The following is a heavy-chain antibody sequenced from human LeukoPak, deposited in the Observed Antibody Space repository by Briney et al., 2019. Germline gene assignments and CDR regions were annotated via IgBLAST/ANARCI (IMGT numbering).Heavy chain of an antibody. CDR2: IHGGGDVT. CDR3: AKALSSSFYYFDL. CDR1: GFTFSNYA. Sequence: GGSLRLSCAVSGFTFSNYAMNWVRQAPEKGLEWVSTIHGGGDVTYYTDSVKGRFTISRDNSRNTLYLQMNSLRAEDTAVYYCAKALSSSFYYFDLGGRGTLVTVSS. D-gene: IGHD3-16*02. J-gene: IGHJ2*01. V-gene: IGHV3-23*01.